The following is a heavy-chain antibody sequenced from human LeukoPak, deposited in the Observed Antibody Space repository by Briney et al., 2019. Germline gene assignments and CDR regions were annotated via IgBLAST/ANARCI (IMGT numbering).Heavy chain of an antibody. CDR2: TYHRSRWYN. Sequence: SQTLSLTCAISGDSVSSNSATWNWIRQSPSRGLEWLGRTYHRSRWYNDYAVSVKSRITFNADTSKNQISLHLNSVAPEDTAVYYCAREGSMGGGWYAPLDYWGQGILVTVSS. CDR3: AREGSMGGGWYAPLDY. CDR1: GDSVSSNSAT. D-gene: IGHD6-19*01. J-gene: IGHJ4*02. V-gene: IGHV6-1*01.